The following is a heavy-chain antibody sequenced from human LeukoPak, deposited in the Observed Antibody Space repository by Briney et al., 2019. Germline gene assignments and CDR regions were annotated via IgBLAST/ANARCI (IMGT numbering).Heavy chain of an antibody. Sequence: ASVTVSCTASGGTFSSYAISWVRQAPGQGLEWMGGIIPIFGTANYAQKFQGRVTITADESTSTAYMELSSLRSEDTAVYYCARLPGDYYYYGMDVWGQGTTVTVSS. CDR3: ARLPGDYYYYGMDV. J-gene: IGHJ6*02. V-gene: IGHV1-69*01. CDR1: GGTFSSYA. CDR2: IIPIFGTA.